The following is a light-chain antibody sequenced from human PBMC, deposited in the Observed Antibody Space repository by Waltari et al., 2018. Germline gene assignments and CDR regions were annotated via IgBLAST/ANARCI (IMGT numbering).Light chain of an antibody. CDR2: HTS. Sequence: EIVLTQSPGTRSLSPGERANLSCRASQGVGKYLAWYQPRPGQAPRLLLYHTSIRATGIPDRFSGSGYGTDFSLTISRLEPEDLAVYYSQKYDFLPATFGQGTTVEIK. J-gene: IGKJ1*01. CDR1: QGVGKY. CDR3: QKYDFLPAT. V-gene: IGKV3-20*01.